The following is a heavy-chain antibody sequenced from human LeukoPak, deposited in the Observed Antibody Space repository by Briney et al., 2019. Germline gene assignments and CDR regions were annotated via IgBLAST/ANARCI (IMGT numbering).Heavy chain of an antibody. CDR3: ARDTTAFYY. V-gene: IGHV4-59*01. J-gene: IGHJ4*02. D-gene: IGHD2/OR15-2a*01. CDR1: GGSISSYY. Sequence: SETLSLTCTVSGGSISSYYWSWIRQPPGKGLEWIGYISYSGSTNYNPSFKGRVTISVDTSKNQFSLKLNSMTAADTAVYYCARDTTAFYYWGQGTLVTVSS. CDR2: ISYSGST.